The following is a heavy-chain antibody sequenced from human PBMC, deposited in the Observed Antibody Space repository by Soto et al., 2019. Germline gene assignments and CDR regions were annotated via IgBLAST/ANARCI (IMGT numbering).Heavy chain of an antibody. CDR2: ISGSGGST. CDR3: ALSLVVRDYYYYYGMDV. CDR1: GFTFSSYA. D-gene: IGHD3-22*01. Sequence: GGSLRLSCAASGFTFSSYAMSWVRQAPGKGLEWVSAISGSGGSTYYADSVKGRFTISRDNSKNTLYLQMNSLRAEDTAVYYCALSLVVRDYYYYYGMDVWGQGTTVTVSS. V-gene: IGHV3-23*01. J-gene: IGHJ6*02.